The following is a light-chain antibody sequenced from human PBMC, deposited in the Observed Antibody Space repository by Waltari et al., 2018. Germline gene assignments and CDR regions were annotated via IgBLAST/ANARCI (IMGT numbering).Light chain of an antibody. CDR3: EHYNGFPYT. V-gene: IGKV1-5*03. CDR1: QSVSSW. J-gene: IGKJ2*01. CDR2: KAS. Sequence: DIRMTQFPSTLSASVGDRVTITCRASQSVSSWLAWYQQKPGKAPKRLIYKASNVESGVPSRVSGSGSGTEFTLTISSLQTDDFATYYCEHYNGFPYTFGQGTRLEI.